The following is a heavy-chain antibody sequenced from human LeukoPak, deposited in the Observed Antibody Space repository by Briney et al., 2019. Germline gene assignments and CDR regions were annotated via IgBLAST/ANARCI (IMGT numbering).Heavy chain of an antibody. CDR2: ISYDGSDK. J-gene: IGHJ4*02. Sequence: GGSLRLSCTASGFTFSSYGMHWVRQAPDKGLEWVAVISYDGSDKYYSDSVKGRFTISRDNAKNSLYLQMNSLRAEDTAVYYCARGPIAVAGYYFDYWGQGTLVTVSS. CDR1: GFTFSSYG. CDR3: ARGPIAVAGYYFDY. V-gene: IGHV3-30*03. D-gene: IGHD6-19*01.